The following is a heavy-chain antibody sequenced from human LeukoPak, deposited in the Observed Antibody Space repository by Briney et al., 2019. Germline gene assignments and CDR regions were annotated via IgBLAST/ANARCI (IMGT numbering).Heavy chain of an antibody. V-gene: IGHV3-23*01. CDR3: ARTDYSHFDY. CDR1: GFTFSNYA. Sequence: GGSLRLSCAASGFTFSNYAMTWVRQAPGKGLEWVSVIVGSGGATYYADSVKGRFTISRDNSKNTLYLQMNSLRVEDTAVYYCARTDYSHFDYWGQGTLVTVSS. CDR2: IVGSGGAT. D-gene: IGHD3-16*01. J-gene: IGHJ4*02.